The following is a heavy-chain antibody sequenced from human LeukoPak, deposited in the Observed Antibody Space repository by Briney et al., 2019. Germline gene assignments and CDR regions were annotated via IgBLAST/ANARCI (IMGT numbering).Heavy chain of an antibody. CDR1: GFTFSSYG. CDR2: IWYDGSNK. J-gene: IGHJ4*02. D-gene: IGHD6-13*01. Sequence: GGSLRLSCAASGFTFSSYGMHWVRQAPGKGPEWVAVIWYDGSNKYYADSVKGRFTISRDNSKNTLYLQMNSLRAEDTAVYYCAKEVEQQLVRYYFDYWGQGTLATVSS. CDR3: AKEVEQQLVRYYFDY. V-gene: IGHV3-33*06.